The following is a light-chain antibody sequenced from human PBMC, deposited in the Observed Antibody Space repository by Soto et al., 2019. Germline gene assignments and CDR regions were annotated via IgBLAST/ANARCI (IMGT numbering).Light chain of an antibody. Sequence: QSALTQPASVSGSPGQSITISCTGTSSDVGGYNFVSWYQHHPGKAPKLMIYDVSNRPSGVSNRFSGSKSGNTASLTISGLQPDDEADYYCSSYTSSSTPYVFGAGTKVTVL. CDR3: SSYTSSSTPYV. CDR1: SSDVGGYNF. CDR2: DVS. J-gene: IGLJ1*01. V-gene: IGLV2-14*01.